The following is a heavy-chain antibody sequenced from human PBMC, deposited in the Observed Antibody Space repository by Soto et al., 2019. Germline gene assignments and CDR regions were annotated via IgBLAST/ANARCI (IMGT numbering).Heavy chain of an antibody. CDR1: GYTFSTYV. CDR2: INPLKGDT. D-gene: IGHD2-2*01. J-gene: IGHJ3*01. Sequence: ASVKVSCKASGYTFSTYVITWVRQAPGQGLDWMGWINPLKGDTNSEARFQDRVTMTTDTSTRTAYMELRSLRSDDTAVYYCARVKVPAAILGAFDLWGQGTLVNVSS. V-gene: IGHV1-18*01. CDR3: ARVKVPAAILGAFDL.